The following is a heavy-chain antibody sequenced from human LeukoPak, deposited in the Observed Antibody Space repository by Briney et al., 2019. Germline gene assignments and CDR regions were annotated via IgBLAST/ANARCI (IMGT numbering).Heavy chain of an antibody. Sequence: GGSLRLSCAASGFTISNNYIRWLRQAPGKGLEWVSHIYSGGFTQFAGSVRGRFTMSRDSSKNTLYLQMNSLRAEDTAVYYCAKDSPYAYYVSGSYWDYWGQGTLVTVSS. V-gene: IGHV3-66*01. CDR2: IYSGGFT. CDR1: GFTISNNY. CDR3: AKDSPYAYYVSGSYWDY. J-gene: IGHJ4*02. D-gene: IGHD3-10*01.